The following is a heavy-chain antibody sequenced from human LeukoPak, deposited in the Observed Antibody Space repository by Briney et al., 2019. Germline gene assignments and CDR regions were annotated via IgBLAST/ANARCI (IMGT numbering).Heavy chain of an antibody. CDR3: ARGLRNTDTFDI. J-gene: IGHJ3*02. Sequence: GGSLRLSCAASGFIFGNYGMHWVRQAPGKGLEWVAVIWYDGSNKYYADSVKGRFTISRDNSKNTVYLQMNSLRAEDTAVYYCARGLRNTDTFDIWGQGTMVTVSS. CDR2: IWYDGSNK. V-gene: IGHV3-33*01. CDR1: GFIFGNYG.